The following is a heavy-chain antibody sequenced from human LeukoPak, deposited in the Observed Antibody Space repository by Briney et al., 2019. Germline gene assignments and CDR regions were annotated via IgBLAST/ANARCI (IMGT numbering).Heavy chain of an antibody. J-gene: IGHJ4*02. Sequence: ASVKVSCKASGYIFTGYYMYWLRQAPGQGLEWMGRINPDSGGTEYAQKLQGRITITRDTSISTAYMELRSLRSDDTAVYYCAREVYSYGTMPFDYWGQGTLVTVSS. V-gene: IGHV1-2*06. CDR1: GYIFTGYY. D-gene: IGHD5-18*01. CDR3: AREVYSYGTMPFDY. CDR2: INPDSGGT.